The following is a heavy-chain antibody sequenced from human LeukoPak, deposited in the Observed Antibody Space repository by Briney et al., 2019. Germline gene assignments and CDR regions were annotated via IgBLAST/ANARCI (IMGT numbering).Heavy chain of an antibody. CDR2: ISYDGSNK. CDR1: GFTFSSYA. D-gene: IGHD3-3*01. Sequence: GGSLRLSCAASGFTFSSYAMHWVRQAPGKGLEWVAVISYDGSNKYYADSVKGRFTISRDNSKNTLYLQMNSLRAEDTAVYYCARGRGESEWLFAYWGQGTLVTVSS. J-gene: IGHJ4*02. V-gene: IGHV3-30-3*01. CDR3: ARGRGESEWLFAY.